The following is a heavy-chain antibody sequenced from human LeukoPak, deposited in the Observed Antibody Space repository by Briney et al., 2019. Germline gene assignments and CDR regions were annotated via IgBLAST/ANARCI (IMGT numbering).Heavy chain of an antibody. V-gene: IGHV1-46*01. CDR3: ARDPSVLMVYAIGDYYYYGMDV. CDR1: GYTFTSYY. J-gene: IGHJ6*02. CDR2: INPSGGST. D-gene: IGHD2-8*01. Sequence: ASVKVSCKVSGYTFTSYYMHWVRQAPGQGLEWMGIINPSGGSTSYAQKFQGRVTMTRDTSTSTVYMELSSLRSEDTAVYYCARDPSVLMVYAIGDYYYYGMDVWGQGTTVTVSS.